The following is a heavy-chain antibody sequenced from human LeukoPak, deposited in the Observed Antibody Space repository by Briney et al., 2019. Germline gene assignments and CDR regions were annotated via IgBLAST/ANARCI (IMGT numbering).Heavy chain of an antibody. CDR2: INHSGST. CDR3: ARLTGYMIEDYFDY. Sequence: ASETLSLTCAVYGGSFNGYYWSWIRQPPGKGLEWIGEINHSGSTNYNPSLKSRVTISVDTSKNQFSLKLRSVTAADTAVYYCARLTGYMIEDYFDYWGQGTLVTVSS. J-gene: IGHJ4*02. D-gene: IGHD3-22*01. CDR1: GGSFNGYY. V-gene: IGHV4-34*01.